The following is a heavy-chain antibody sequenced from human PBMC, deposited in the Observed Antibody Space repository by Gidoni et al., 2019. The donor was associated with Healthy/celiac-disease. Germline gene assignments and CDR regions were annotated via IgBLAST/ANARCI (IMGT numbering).Heavy chain of an antibody. J-gene: IGHJ6*03. Sequence: DVQPVHSGPEVKQPGAPPRISCQGSGYSFTTYWISWVRQMPGKGLEWMGRIDPSDSYTKCSPSFQGHVTISADKSISTAYRQWSSLKASDTAMYYCARHISSWYGYYNYRDVWGKGTKVTVSS. CDR3: ARHISSWYGYYNYRDV. D-gene: IGHD6-13*01. CDR1: GYSFTTYW. V-gene: IGHV5-10-1*03. CDR2: IDPSDSYT.